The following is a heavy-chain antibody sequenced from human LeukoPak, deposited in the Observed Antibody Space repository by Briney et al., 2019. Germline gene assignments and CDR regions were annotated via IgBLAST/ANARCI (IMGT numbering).Heavy chain of an antibody. Sequence: PGGSLRLSCAASGFTFSSYEMNWVRQAPGKGLEWVSYISSSGSTIYYADSVKGRFTISGDNAKNSLYLQMNSLRAEDTAVYYCARPIIYYYYGMDVWGKGTTVTVSS. V-gene: IGHV3-48*03. CDR1: GFTFSSYE. CDR3: ARPIIYYYYGMDV. J-gene: IGHJ6*04. CDR2: ISSSGSTI.